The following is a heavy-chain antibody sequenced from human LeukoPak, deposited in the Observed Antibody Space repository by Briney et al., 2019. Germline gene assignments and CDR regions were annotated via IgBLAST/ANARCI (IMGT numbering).Heavy chain of an antibody. CDR1: GYTFTSYY. V-gene: IGHV1-46*01. Sequence: ASVKVSCKASGYTFTSYYMHWVRQAPGQGLEWKGIINPSGGSTSYAQKFQGRVTMTRDMSTSTAYMELRSLRSDDTAVYYCARDRRGLRYFDWLLYSAHFDYWGQGTLVTVSS. D-gene: IGHD3-9*01. CDR3: ARDRRGLRYFDWLLYSAHFDY. CDR2: INPSGGST. J-gene: IGHJ4*02.